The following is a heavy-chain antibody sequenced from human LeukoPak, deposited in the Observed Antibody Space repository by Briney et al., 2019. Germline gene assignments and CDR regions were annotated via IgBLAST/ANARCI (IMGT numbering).Heavy chain of an antibody. CDR1: GFTFSTNW. J-gene: IGHJ4*02. D-gene: IGHD2-15*01. Sequence: GGSLRLSCAASGFTFSTNWMHWVRQAPGKGPVWVSRINGDGSTTTYADSVKGRFTISRDNAKNALYLQMNSLRAEDTAVYYCCAVVAALPRWGLGALVTVSS. CDR3: CAVVAALPR. CDR2: INGDGSTT. V-gene: IGHV3-74*01.